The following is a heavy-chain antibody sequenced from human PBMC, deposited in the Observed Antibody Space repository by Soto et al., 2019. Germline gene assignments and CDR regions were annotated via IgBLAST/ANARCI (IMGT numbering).Heavy chain of an antibody. CDR3: ARDWGSSGWPN. Sequence: SETLSLTCTVSGHSLSSGGYYWSWIRQHPGKGLEWVGYIYFTGTTLYNPSLKSRLAISVDTSKNQFSLKLTSVTAADTAVYYCARDWGSSGWPNWGQGVLVPSPQ. J-gene: IGHJ4*02. D-gene: IGHD6-19*01. V-gene: IGHV4-31*03. CDR1: GHSLSSGGYY. CDR2: IYFTGTT.